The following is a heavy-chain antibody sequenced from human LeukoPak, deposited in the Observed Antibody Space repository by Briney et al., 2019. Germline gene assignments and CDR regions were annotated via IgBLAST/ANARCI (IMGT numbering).Heavy chain of an antibody. D-gene: IGHD4-17*01. CDR3: ARDLSNYGDYEYYFDY. CDR2: INPNSGGT. V-gene: IGHV1-2*02. J-gene: IGHJ4*02. Sequence: GASVKVSCKASGYTFTAYYMYWVRQAPGQGLEWMGWINPNSGGTNYAQKFQGRVTMTRDTSISTAYMELSRLRSDDTAVYYCARDLSNYGDYEYYFDYWGQGTLVTVSS. CDR1: GYTFTAYY.